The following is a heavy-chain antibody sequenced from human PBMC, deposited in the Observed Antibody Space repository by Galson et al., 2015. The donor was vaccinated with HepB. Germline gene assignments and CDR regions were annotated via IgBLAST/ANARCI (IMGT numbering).Heavy chain of an antibody. Sequence: SLGLSCAASGFTFSSYWMSWVRQAPGKGLEWVANIKQDGSEKYYVDSVKGRFTISRDNAKNSLYLQMNSLRAEDTAVYYCARNCLGGFGEFDNWGQGTLVTVSS. CDR2: IKQDGSEK. CDR3: ARNCLGGFGEFDN. V-gene: IGHV3-7*03. D-gene: IGHD3-10*01. CDR1: GFTFSSYW. J-gene: IGHJ4*02.